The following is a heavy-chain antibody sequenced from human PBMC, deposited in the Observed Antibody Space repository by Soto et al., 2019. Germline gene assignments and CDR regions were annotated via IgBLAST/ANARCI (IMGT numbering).Heavy chain of an antibody. D-gene: IGHD2-2*01. J-gene: IGHJ6*02. V-gene: IGHV5-51*01. CDR3: ARQIVVVPAAPYYYYGMDV. Sequence: GESLKISCKGSGYSFTSYWIGWVRQMPGKGLDWMGFIYPGVSDTRYSPSFQGQVTISADKSISTAYLQWSSLKASDTAMYYCARQIVVVPAAPYYYYGMDVWGQGTTVTVSS. CDR1: GYSFTSYW. CDR2: IYPGVSDT.